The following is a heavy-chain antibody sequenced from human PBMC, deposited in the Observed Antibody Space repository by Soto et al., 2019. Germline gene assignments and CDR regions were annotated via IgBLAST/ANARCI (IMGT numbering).Heavy chain of an antibody. CDR2: IKQDGSEK. CDR3: ARLRYSSSASYYYYYMDV. D-gene: IGHD6-6*01. Sequence: GGSLRLSCAASGFTFISYWMSWVSQAPGKGLEWVANIKQDGSEKYYVDSVKGRFTISRDNAKNSLYLQMNSLRAEDTAVYYCARLRYSSSASYYYYYMDVWGKGTTVTVSS. V-gene: IGHV3-7*01. CDR1: GFTFISYW. J-gene: IGHJ6*03.